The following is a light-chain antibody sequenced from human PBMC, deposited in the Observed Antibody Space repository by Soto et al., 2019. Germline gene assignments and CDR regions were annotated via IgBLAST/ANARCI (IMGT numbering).Light chain of an antibody. V-gene: IGKV3-20*01. CDR1: QTVDRNF. J-gene: IGKJ4*01. CDR2: GAS. CDR3: QQYGTSPWIT. Sequence: EIVLTQSPGTLSLTPGGRATLSCRASQTVDRNFLAWYQQKPSQAPRLLIYGASTRAPDIPDRFSGSGYGTDFGLTIRRLEPEDFAVYYCQQYGTSPWITFGGGTRVEIK.